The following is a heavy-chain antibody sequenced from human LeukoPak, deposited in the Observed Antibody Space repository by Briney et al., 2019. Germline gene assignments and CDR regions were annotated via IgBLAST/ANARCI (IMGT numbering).Heavy chain of an antibody. J-gene: IGHJ4*02. Sequence: PSETLSLTCTVSGGSISSYYWSWTRQPPGKGLEWLGYIYYSGSTNYNPSLKSRVTISVDTSKNQFSLKLSSVTAADTAVYYCARASSIAARPGSPYYFDYWGQGTLVTVSS. CDR2: IYYSGST. D-gene: IGHD6-6*01. V-gene: IGHV4-59*01. CDR1: GGSISSYY. CDR3: ARASSIAARPGSPYYFDY.